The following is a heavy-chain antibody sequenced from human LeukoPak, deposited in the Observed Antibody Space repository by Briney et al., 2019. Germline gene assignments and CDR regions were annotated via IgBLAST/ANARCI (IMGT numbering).Heavy chain of an antibody. CDR3: ARLAGSGGSCYRCFDY. Sequence: GESLKISCKGSGHSFTSYWIGWVRQMPGKSLEWMGIIYPGDSDTRYSPSFQGQVTISADKSISTAYLQWSSLEASDTAMYYCARLAGSGGSCYRCFDYWGQGTLVTVSS. CDR1: GHSFTSYW. CDR2: IYPGDSDT. D-gene: IGHD2-15*01. J-gene: IGHJ4*02. V-gene: IGHV5-51*01.